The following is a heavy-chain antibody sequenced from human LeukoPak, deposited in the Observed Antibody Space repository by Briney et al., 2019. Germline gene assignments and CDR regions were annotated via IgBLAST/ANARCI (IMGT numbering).Heavy chain of an antibody. CDR3: ARHETPYTWSDP. CDR2: IYPSGST. Sequence: SETLSLTCTVSGGSISSYYWSWIRQPPGKGLEWIGYIYPSGSTNYNPSLKSRVTISVDTSKNQFSLKLSSVTAADTAIYYCARHETPYTWSDPWGRGTLVTVSS. J-gene: IGHJ5*02. V-gene: IGHV4-4*09. CDR1: GGSISSYY.